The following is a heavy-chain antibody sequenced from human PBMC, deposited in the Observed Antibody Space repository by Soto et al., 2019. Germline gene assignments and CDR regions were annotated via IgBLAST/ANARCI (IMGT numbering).Heavy chain of an antibody. CDR3: AKDRLPTSGQRFYFDS. D-gene: IGHD2-15*01. Sequence: DVNLLQSGGGSAQPGGSLRLSCATPGFAFSTYAMTWVRQVPGRGLEWVSTILPDETGFYTVSVKGRFTISRDNFRGILYLQMNDLWVEDGAIYFCAKDRLPTSGQRFYFDSWGQGSLVTVSS. V-gene: IGHV3-23*01. CDR2: ILPDETG. J-gene: IGHJ4*02. CDR1: GFAFSTYA.